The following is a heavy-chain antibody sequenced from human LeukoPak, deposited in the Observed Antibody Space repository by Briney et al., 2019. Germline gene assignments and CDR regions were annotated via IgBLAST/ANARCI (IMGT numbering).Heavy chain of an antibody. J-gene: IGHJ4*02. V-gene: IGHV4-39*01. D-gene: IGHD4-17*01. CDR3: ARLPTVTFFDY. CDR1: GGSISSSGYY. CDR2: IYYSGST. Sequence: SETLSLTCTVSGGSISSSGYYWGWIRRPPGKGLESIGSIYYSGSTYHNPSLKSRVTISVDTSKNQFSLRLGSVTAADTAVYYCARLPTVTFFDYWGQGTLVTVSS.